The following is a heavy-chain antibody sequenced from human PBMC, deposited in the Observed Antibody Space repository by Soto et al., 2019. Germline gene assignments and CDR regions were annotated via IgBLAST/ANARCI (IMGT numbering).Heavy chain of an antibody. CDR2: IDPSGGST. CDR3: VSSWGYRSSTSYYFNWFDP. D-gene: IGHD2-2*01. J-gene: IGHJ5*02. CDR1: GYTFTRYY. Sequence: ASVKVSCKASGYTFTRYYMHWVRQAPGQGLEWMGIIDPSGGSTSYAQKYQGRVTMTRDTSTSTVYMELSSLRSEHTAVYYCVSSWGYRSSTSYYFNWFDPRGQGTLVTVSS. V-gene: IGHV1-46*03.